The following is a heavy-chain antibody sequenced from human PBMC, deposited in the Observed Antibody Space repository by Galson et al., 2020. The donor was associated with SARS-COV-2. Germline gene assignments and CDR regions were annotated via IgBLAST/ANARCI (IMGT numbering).Heavy chain of an antibody. CDR3: ARGLFSSSADVDY. CDR1: GYTFTRYY. J-gene: IGHJ4*02. V-gene: IGHV1-46*01. CDR2: INPTGGST. Sequence: ASVKVSCKTSGYTFTRYYLHWVRQAPGQGLEWMGIINPTGGSTNYAQEFRGRVTMTIDTSTNTVYMELSSLRSEDTAVYYCARGLFSSSADVDYWGQGTLVTFSS. D-gene: IGHD6-6*01.